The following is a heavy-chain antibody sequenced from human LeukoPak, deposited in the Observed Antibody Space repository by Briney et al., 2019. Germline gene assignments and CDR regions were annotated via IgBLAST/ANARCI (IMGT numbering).Heavy chain of an antibody. V-gene: IGHV3-33*01. Sequence: FSXYGMHWVRQXXGKGLEWVAVIWYDGSNKYYADSVEGRFTISRDNSKSTLYLQMNSLRAEDTAVYYCARDHYDFWSGYWDFDYWGQGTLVTVSS. D-gene: IGHD3-3*01. CDR2: IWYDGSNK. CDR1: FSXYG. J-gene: IGHJ4*02. CDR3: ARDHYDFWSGYWDFDY.